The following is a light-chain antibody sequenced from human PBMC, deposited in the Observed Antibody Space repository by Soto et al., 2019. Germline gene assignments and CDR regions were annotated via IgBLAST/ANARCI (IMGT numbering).Light chain of an antibody. J-gene: IGLJ3*02. Sequence: QSVLTQPPSASGTPGQRVTISCSESSSNIGSTFLYWYQHLPGTAPKLLIYRNNQRPSGVPERLSASKSGASASLAISGLRSEDEADYYCAAWDDSLSVWVFGGGTKLTVL. V-gene: IGLV1-47*01. CDR3: AAWDDSLSVWV. CDR2: RNN. CDR1: SSNIGSTF.